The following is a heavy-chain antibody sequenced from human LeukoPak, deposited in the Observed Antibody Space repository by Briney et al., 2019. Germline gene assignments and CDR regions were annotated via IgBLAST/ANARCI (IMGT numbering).Heavy chain of an antibody. CDR2: ISAYNGNT. Sequence: ASVKVSCKASGYTFTSYGISWVRQAPGQGLEWMGWISAYNGNTNYAQKLQGRVTMTTDTSTSTAYMELRSLRPDDTAVYYCASHITYYYDSSGYYHTSLDYWGQGTLVTVSS. CDR3: ASHITYYYDSSGYYHTSLDY. D-gene: IGHD3-22*01. CDR1: GYTFTSYG. J-gene: IGHJ4*02. V-gene: IGHV1-18*01.